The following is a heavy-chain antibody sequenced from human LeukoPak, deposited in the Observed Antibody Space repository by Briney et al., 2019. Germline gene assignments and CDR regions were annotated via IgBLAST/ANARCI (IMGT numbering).Heavy chain of an antibody. CDR1: GGTFSSYP. J-gene: IGHJ5*02. CDR2: IIPMFGTT. Sequence: ASVKVSCKASGGTFSSYPISWVRQAPGQGLAWMGGIIPMFGTTNYALKFQGRVTITADESTSTAYMELSSLESEDTAVYYCARELSSSTNWFDPWGQGTLVTVSS. V-gene: IGHV1-69*13. D-gene: IGHD6-6*01. CDR3: ARELSSSTNWFDP.